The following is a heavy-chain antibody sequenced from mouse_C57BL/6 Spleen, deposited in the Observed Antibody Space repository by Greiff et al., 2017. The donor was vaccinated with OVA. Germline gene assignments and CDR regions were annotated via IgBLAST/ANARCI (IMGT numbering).Heavy chain of an antibody. CDR2: ISNGGGST. CDR3: ARGSPFAY. D-gene: IGHD1-1*02. CDR1: GFTFSDYY. J-gene: IGHJ3*01. Sequence: EVQLQESGGGLVQPGGSLKLSCAASGFTFSDYYMYWVRQTPEKRLEWVAYISNGGGSTYYPDTVKGRFTISRDNAKNTLYLQMSRLKSEDTAMYYCARGSPFAYWGQGTLVTVSA. V-gene: IGHV5-12*01.